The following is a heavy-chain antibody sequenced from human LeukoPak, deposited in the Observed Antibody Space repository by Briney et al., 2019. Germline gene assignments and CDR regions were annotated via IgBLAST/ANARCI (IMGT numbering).Heavy chain of an antibody. V-gene: IGHV1-69*05. CDR2: IIPMFGTA. J-gene: IGHJ2*01. Sequence: VASLKVSCKASGGTFSFNAISWVRQGPGQGLEWMGGIIPMFGTATYAQQFQGRVTITTDESTSTTYMEQRSPKPEDTAAYYCAGARGIYEGYFDLWGRGTLVTVSS. CDR3: AGARGIYEGYFDL. D-gene: IGHD5/OR15-5a*01. CDR1: GGTFSFNA.